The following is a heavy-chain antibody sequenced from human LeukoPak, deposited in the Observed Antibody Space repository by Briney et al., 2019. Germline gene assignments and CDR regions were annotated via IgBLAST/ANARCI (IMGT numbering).Heavy chain of an antibody. CDR3: VRELAY. Sequence: GGSLRLSCAASRFTFSTYMMNWVRQAPRKGLEWLSYISSDSGAIYYADSVQGRFTISSDNAQKSLYLQMNSLRVEDTAVYYCVRELAYWGQGALVTVSS. D-gene: IGHD1-1*01. V-gene: IGHV3-48*01. CDR2: ISSDSGAI. J-gene: IGHJ4*02. CDR1: RFTFSTYM.